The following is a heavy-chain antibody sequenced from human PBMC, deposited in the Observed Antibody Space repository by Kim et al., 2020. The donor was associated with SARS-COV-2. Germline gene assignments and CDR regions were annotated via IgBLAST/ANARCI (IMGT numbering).Heavy chain of an antibody. D-gene: IGHD3-10*01. Sequence: FTLSSYEMNWVSQAPGKGLEWVSYITTSGNTVHYADSVRGRFTVSRDNAKNSLYLQMNSLRAEDTAVYYCARETPGIRGVACDIWGQGTMV. CDR2: ITTSGNTV. J-gene: IGHJ3*02. CDR3: ARETPGIRGVACDI. CDR1: FTLSSYE. V-gene: IGHV3-48*03.